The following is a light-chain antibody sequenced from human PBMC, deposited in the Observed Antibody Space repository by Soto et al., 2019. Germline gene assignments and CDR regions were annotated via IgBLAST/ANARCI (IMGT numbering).Light chain of an antibody. Sequence: DIQMTQSPSSLSASVGDRVTITCQASQDISNYLNWYQQKPGKAPKLLIYDASNLETGVPSRFSGSGSGTEFTLTISSLQSEDFAVYYCQQYNNWPPETFGQGTKVDI. CDR2: DAS. CDR1: QDISNY. CDR3: QQYNNWPPET. V-gene: IGKV1-33*01. J-gene: IGKJ1*01.